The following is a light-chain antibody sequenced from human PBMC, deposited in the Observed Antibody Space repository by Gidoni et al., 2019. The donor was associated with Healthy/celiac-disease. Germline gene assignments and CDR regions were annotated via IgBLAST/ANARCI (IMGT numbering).Light chain of an antibody. J-gene: IGKJ2*01. CDR2: DAS. CDR3: QPYDDLPPYT. Sequence: EIQMTQCPSSLSASVGDRVTITCQASQDISNYLNWYQQKPGKAPKLLIYDASNLETGVPSRFSGSGSGTDFTFTISSLQPEDIATYYCQPYDDLPPYTFGQETKLEI. V-gene: IGKV1-33*01. CDR1: QDISNY.